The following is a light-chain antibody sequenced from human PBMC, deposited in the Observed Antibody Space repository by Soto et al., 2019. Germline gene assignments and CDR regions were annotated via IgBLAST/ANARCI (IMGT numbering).Light chain of an antibody. J-gene: IGKJ2*01. CDR1: QSVSSSY. CDR3: QQYVTSPYI. CDR2: GVS. Sequence: EIVLTQSPGTLSLSPGVRATLSCRASQSVSSSYLAWYQQKPGQAPRLLIHGVSTRATGIPDRFSGSGSGTDFTLTISRLEPEDFAVYYCQQYVTSPYIFGQGTKLEIK. V-gene: IGKV3-20*01.